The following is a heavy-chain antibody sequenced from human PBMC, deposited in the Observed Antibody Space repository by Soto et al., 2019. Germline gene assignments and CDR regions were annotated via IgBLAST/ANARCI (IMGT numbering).Heavy chain of an antibody. D-gene: IGHD3-22*01. CDR1: GGSINRSNYY. CDR3: ARHFVAVVIKGWGY. CDR2: IYYNGNA. V-gene: IGHV4-39*01. J-gene: IGHJ4*02. Sequence: QLQLQESGPGLVKPSETLSLSCSVSGGSINRSNYYWDWIRQPPGKGLEWIRTIYYNGNAYYNQSLKSRVTMSVDTSKNRFSLKLISVTAADTAVYYCARHFVAVVIKGWGYWGQGTLVTVSS.